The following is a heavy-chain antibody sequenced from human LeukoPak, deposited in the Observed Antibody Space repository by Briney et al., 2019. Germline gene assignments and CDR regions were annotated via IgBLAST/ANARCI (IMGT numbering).Heavy chain of an antibody. J-gene: IGHJ6*02. CDR3: ARGLGGLWYGMDV. Sequence: SETLSLTCAVYGGSFSGYYWSWIRQPPGKGLEWTGEINHSGSTNYNPSLKSRVTISVDTSKNQFSLKLSSVTAADTAVYYCARGLGGLWYGMDVWGQGTTVTVSS. CDR1: GGSFSGYY. D-gene: IGHD1-26*01. V-gene: IGHV4-34*01. CDR2: INHSGST.